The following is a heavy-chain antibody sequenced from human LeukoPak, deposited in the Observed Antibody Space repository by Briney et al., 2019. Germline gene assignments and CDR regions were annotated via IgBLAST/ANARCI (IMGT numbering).Heavy chain of an antibody. CDR3: ARVGYYGSGGYGGLGY. J-gene: IGHJ4*02. D-gene: IGHD3-10*01. CDR1: GYTFTSYY. Sequence: ASVKVSCKASGYTFTSYYMHWVRQAPGQGLEWMGIINPSGGSTSYAQKFQGRVTMTRDTSTSTVYMELSSLRSEDTAVYYCARVGYYGSGGYGGLGYWGQGTLVTVSS. V-gene: IGHV1-46*03. CDR2: INPSGGST.